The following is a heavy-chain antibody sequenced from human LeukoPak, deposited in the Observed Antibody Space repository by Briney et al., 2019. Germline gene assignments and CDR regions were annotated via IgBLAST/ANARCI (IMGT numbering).Heavy chain of an antibody. Sequence: GGSLRLSCAASGFTFSSYWMTWVRQAPGKGLEWVANIKQAGTEKYYVDSVKGRFTISRDNAKNSLFLQMNSLSAEDTAVYFCARGQYFSTTYYFDYWGQGTLVTVSS. J-gene: IGHJ4*02. CDR2: IKQAGTEK. D-gene: IGHD2/OR15-2a*01. V-gene: IGHV3-7*03. CDR3: ARGQYFSTTYYFDY. CDR1: GFTFSSYW.